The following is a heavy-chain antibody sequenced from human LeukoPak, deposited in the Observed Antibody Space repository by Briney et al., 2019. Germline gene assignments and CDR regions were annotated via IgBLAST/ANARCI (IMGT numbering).Heavy chain of an antibody. CDR2: IYSGGST. D-gene: IGHD3-9*01. CDR1: GLTVSSTY. Sequence: GGSLRLSCAASGLTVSSTYMSWVRQTPGKGLEWVSVIYSGGSTYYADSVKGRFTISRDNSKNTLYLQMNSLRAEDTAVYYCARDLLDWYFDYWGQGTLVTVSS. V-gene: IGHV3-66*01. J-gene: IGHJ4*02. CDR3: ARDLLDWYFDY.